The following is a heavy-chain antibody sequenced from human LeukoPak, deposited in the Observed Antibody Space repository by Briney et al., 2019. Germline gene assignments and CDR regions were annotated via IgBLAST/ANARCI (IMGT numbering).Heavy chain of an antibody. CDR3: ARFGSTSGRGFDP. Sequence: PSETLSLTCAVSGYSISSAYYWGWIRPPPGKGLEWIGTISHSGTTYFNPPLKSRVTIFLDTSKNQFSLKLTSVTAADTAVYYCARFGSTSGRGFDPWGQGTLVTVSS. CDR1: GYSISSAYY. J-gene: IGHJ5*02. V-gene: IGHV4-38-2*01. D-gene: IGHD2-2*01. CDR2: ISHSGTT.